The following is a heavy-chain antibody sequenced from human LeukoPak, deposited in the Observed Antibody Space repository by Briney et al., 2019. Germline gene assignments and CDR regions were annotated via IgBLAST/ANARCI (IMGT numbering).Heavy chain of an antibody. CDR3: ARRKITIFGVVILRGWFDP. J-gene: IGHJ5*02. Sequence: ASVKVSCKASGYTFTSYYMHWVRQAPGQGLEWMGIINPSGGSTSYAQKFQGRVTMTRDTSTSTVYMELSSLRSEDTAVYYCARRKITIFGVVILRGWFDPWGQGTLVTVSS. CDR2: INPSGGST. CDR1: GYTFTSYY. D-gene: IGHD3-3*01. V-gene: IGHV1-46*01.